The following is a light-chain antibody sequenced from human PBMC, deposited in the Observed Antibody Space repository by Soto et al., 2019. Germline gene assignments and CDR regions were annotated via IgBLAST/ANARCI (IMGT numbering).Light chain of an antibody. V-gene: IGKV3-15*01. J-gene: IGKJ2*01. CDR1: QSVSSN. CDR2: GAS. CDR3: QQYNSWPPSYP. Sequence: EIVMTQSPATLSVSPGERATLSCRASQSVSSNLAWYQQKPGQAPRLLIYGASTRATGLPARFSGSGSGTEFTLTISSLQSEDFAVYYCQQYNSWPPSYPFGQGTKLEIK.